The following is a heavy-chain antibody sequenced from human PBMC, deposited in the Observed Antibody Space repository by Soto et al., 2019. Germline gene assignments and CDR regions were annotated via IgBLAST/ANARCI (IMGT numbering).Heavy chain of an antibody. D-gene: IGHD3-3*01. CDR1: EFTFNTYA. J-gene: IGHJ4*02. Sequence: EVYLFQSGGALVQPGGSLRLSCVASEFTFNTYAMTWVRQAPGKGLEWVSSISVRGDDTYYAASVKGRFTFSRDNSKNTLALQMDSLRVDDTAVYYCATRMELSLWVGPDLDYWGQGTLVTVSS. CDR3: ATRMELSLWVGPDLDY. CDR2: ISVRGDDT. V-gene: IGHV3-23*01.